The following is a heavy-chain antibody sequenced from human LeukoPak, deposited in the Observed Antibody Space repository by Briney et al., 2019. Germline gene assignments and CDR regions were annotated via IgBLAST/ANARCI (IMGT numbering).Heavy chain of an antibody. V-gene: IGHV4-31*03. D-gene: IGHD3-3*01. Sequence: SQTLSLTCTVSGGSVSSGGYYWSWTRQHPGKGLEWIGYIYNRGSTYYNPSLKRRVTIAADTSKNQFSLKLSSVTAADTAVYYCARVGVVRGVDYWGQGTLVTVSS. CDR1: GGSVSSGGYY. J-gene: IGHJ4*02. CDR3: ARVGVVRGVDY. CDR2: IYNRGST.